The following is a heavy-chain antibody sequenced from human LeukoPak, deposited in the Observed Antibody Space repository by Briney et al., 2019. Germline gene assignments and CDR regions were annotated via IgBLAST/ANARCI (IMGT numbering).Heavy chain of an antibody. CDR3: ARRSRRAVHQGYFDY. J-gene: IGHJ4*02. D-gene: IGHD3-10*01. V-gene: IGHV6-1*01. Sequence: SQTLSLTCAISGDSVSSNSAAWNWIRQSPSRGLEWLGRTYYRSKWYNDYAVSVKSRITINPDTSKNQFSLKLSSVTAADTAVYYCARRSRRAVHQGYFDYWGQGTLVTVSS. CDR2: TYYRSKWYN. CDR1: GDSVSSNSAA.